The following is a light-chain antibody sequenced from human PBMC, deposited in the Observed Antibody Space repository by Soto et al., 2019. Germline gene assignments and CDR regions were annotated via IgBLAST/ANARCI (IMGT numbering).Light chain of an antibody. CDR1: QSVSSSY. CDR2: CAS. Sequence: EIVLTQSPGTLSLSPGERATLSCRARQSVSSSYLAWYQQKPGQAPRLLIYCASSRATGIPDRFSGSGSGTDFSTVIISLQAEDVVVDYCRQYGDSPPTFGEGTKVDIK. J-gene: IGKJ4*01. CDR3: RQYGDSPPT. V-gene: IGKV3-20*01.